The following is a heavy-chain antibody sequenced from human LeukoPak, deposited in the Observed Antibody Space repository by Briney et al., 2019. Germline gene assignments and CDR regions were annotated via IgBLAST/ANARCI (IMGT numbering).Heavy chain of an antibody. J-gene: IGHJ3*02. D-gene: IGHD5-18*01. CDR3: ARSRGSYGYPRGAFDI. Sequence: GGSLRLSCAASGFTFSDYYMSWIRQAPGRGREWISYISSSSSYTNYADSVKGRFTISRDNAKNSLYLQMNSLRAEDTAVYYCARSRGSYGYPRGAFDIWGQGTMATVSS. CDR2: ISSSSSYT. CDR1: GFTFSDYY. V-gene: IGHV3-11*06.